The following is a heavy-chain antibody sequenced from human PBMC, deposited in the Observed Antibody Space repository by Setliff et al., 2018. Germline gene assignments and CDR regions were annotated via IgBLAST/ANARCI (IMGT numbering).Heavy chain of an antibody. Sequence: GGSLRLSCAASGFAFNTYWMHWVRQVPGKGLVWVARINGDGSVANYADAVKGRFTISRDNAKNSLYLQMNSLRAEDTAVYYCARNRLVDYWGQGTLVTVSS. V-gene: IGHV3-74*01. CDR1: GFAFNTYW. J-gene: IGHJ4*02. D-gene: IGHD6-6*01. CDR3: ARNRLVDY. CDR2: INGDGSVA.